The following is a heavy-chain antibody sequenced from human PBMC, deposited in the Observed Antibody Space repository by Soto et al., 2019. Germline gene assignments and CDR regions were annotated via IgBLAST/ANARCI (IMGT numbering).Heavy chain of an antibody. CDR3: AHRAGLQGNWNGGYFDF. CDR1: GFSLSTSGVG. CDR2: IYWDDDK. J-gene: IGHJ4*02. V-gene: IGHV2-5*02. D-gene: IGHD1-1*01. Sequence: QITLKESGPTRVKPTQTLTLTCTFSGFSLSTSGVGVGWIRQPPGKALERLALIYWDDDKRYSPSLKSRLTITKDTSRNQVGLTMTTMEPVDTATYYCAHRAGLQGNWNGGYFDFWGQGALVTVSS.